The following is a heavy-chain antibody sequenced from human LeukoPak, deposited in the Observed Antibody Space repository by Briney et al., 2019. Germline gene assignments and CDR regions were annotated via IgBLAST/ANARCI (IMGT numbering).Heavy chain of an antibody. CDR3: TKDLGTEYNIFDY. J-gene: IGHJ4*02. CDR2: VRYGGNIK. V-gene: IGHV3-30*02. CDR1: EFTFSAYA. D-gene: IGHD3-9*01. Sequence: GGSLRLSCAASEFTFSAYAMHWIRQALGRGLEWVAFVRYGGNIKYYADSVKGRFTISRDNSKNTLYLQMNSLRPEDTAVYYCTKDLGTEYNIFDYWGQGTLVTVSS.